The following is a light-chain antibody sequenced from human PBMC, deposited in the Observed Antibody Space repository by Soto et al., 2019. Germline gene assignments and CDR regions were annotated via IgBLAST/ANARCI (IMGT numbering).Light chain of an antibody. J-gene: IGKJ5*01. CDR1: QSVSRY. Sequence: EIVLTQSPATLSVSPGDRATLSCRASQSVSRYLAWYQQKAGQAPRLVMYDAATRATGIPDRFSGSGSGTDFTLTIGSLEPEDFAVYYCQQRGNWPLTFGQGTRLEIQ. CDR2: DAA. CDR3: QQRGNWPLT. V-gene: IGKV3-11*01.